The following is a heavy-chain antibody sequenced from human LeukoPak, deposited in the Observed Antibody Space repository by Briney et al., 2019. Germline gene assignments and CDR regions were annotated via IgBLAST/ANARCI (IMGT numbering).Heavy chain of an antibody. CDR3: AREVDTAPLGYYYYYYMDV. CDR1: GGSFSGYY. D-gene: IGHD5-18*01. V-gene: IGHV4-34*01. J-gene: IGHJ6*03. Sequence: PSETLSLTCAVYGGSFSGYYWSWIRQPPGKGLEWIGEINHSGSTNYNPFLKSRVTISVDTSKNQFSLKLSSVTAADTAVYYCAREVDTAPLGYYYYYYMDVWGKGTTVTVSS. CDR2: INHSGST.